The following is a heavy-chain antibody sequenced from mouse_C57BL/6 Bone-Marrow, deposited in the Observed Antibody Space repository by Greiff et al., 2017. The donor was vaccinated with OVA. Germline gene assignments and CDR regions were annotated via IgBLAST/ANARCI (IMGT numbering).Heavy chain of an antibody. CDR1: GYTFTSYT. CDR2: INPSSGYT. V-gene: IGHV1-4*01. CDR3: ARRDYYYGSSYDFDV. Sequence: QVQLQQSGAELARPGASVKMSCKASGYTFTSYTMHWVKQRPGQGLEWIGYINPSSGYTKYNQKFKDKATLTADKSSSTAYMQLSSLTSEDSADYYGARRDYYYGSSYDFDVWGTGTTVTVSS. J-gene: IGHJ1*03. D-gene: IGHD1-1*01.